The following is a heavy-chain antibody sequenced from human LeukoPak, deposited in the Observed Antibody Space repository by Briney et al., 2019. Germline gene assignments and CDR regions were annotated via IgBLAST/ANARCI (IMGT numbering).Heavy chain of an antibody. J-gene: IGHJ5*02. CDR3: ARGGAPYCSSTSCYEDRFDP. Sequence: GGSLRLSCAASGFTFSNYWMSWVRQAPGKGLEWVANIKQDGSEKYYVDSVKGRFTISRDNAKNSLYLQMISLRAEDTAVYYCARGGAPYCSSTSCYEDRFDPWGQGTLDTVSS. D-gene: IGHD2-2*01. V-gene: IGHV3-7*05. CDR1: GFTFSNYW. CDR2: IKQDGSEK.